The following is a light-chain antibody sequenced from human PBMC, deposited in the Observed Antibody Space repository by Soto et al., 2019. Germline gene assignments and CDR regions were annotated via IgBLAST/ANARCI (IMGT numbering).Light chain of an antibody. V-gene: IGKV1-12*01. CDR1: QAVNSW. CDR3: QQSNNPPIS. Sequence: DNHLTQSPSSISASVGDRVTITCGARQAVNSWLAWFQQKPGMAPKLVIYDVSSLQSGVPSRFSGSGSGTEFTLTISSLQPEDFATYYCQQSNNPPISFGQGTRLEI. CDR2: DVS. J-gene: IGKJ5*01.